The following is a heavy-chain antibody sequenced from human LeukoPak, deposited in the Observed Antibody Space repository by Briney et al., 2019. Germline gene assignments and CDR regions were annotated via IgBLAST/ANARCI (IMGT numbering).Heavy chain of an antibody. CDR1: GASFSDYQ. J-gene: IGHJ5*02. Sequence: SETLSLTCGVYGASFSDYQWSWIRQSPVKGLEWIGEVSQSGSTTYNPSLRSRVTIAVDTSKSHFSLNLSSVTAADTAVYYCAGGTWFDPWGQGTLVTVSS. CDR2: VSQSGST. V-gene: IGHV4-34*01. CDR3: AGGTWFDP.